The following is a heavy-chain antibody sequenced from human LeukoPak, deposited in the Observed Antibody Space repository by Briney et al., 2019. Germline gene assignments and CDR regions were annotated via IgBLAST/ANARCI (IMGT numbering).Heavy chain of an antibody. CDR3: AKANALTTVTTDRAIDY. V-gene: IGHV3-30*18. D-gene: IGHD4-17*01. J-gene: IGHJ4*02. CDR1: GFTFSSYG. CDR2: ISYDGSNK. Sequence: PGRSLRLSCAASGFTFSSYGMHWVRQAPGKGLEWVAVISYDGSNKYYADSVKGRFTISRDNSKNTLYLQMNSLRAEDTAVYYCAKANALTTVTTDRAIDYWGQGTLVTVSS.